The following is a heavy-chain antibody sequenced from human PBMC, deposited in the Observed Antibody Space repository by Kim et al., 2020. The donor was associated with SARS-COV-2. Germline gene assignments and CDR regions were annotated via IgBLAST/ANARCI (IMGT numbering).Heavy chain of an antibody. Sequence: ASVKVSCKASGYTFTSYAMNWVRQAPGQGLEWMGWINTNTGNPTYAQGFTGRFVFSLDTSVNTAYLQISSLKAEDTAVYYCAREGVGATIATTAFDLWGQVTLVTVSS. J-gene: IGHJ4*02. CDR3: AREGVGATIATTAFDL. D-gene: IGHD1-26*01. CDR1: GYTFTSYA. CDR2: INTNTGNP. V-gene: IGHV7-4-1*02.